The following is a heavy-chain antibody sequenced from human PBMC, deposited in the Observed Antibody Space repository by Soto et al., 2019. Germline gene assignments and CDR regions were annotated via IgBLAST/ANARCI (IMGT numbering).Heavy chain of an antibody. D-gene: IGHD1-26*01. J-gene: IGHJ4*02. CDR1: GVSIRSYY. CDR2: IYYSGIT. Sequence: PSETLSLTCTVSGVSIRSYYWSWIRQPPGKGLEWIGYIYYSGITNYNPSLKSRVTMSVDTSKNQFSLKLSSVTAADTAVYYCARGGAQISSLTTFDYWGQGTLVTVSS. CDR3: ARGGAQISSLTTFDY. V-gene: IGHV4-59*01.